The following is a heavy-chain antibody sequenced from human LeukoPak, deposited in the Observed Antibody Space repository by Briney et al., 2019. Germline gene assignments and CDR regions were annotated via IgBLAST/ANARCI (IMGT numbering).Heavy chain of an antibody. D-gene: IGHD3-9*01. CDR2: MNPNSGGT. V-gene: IGHV1-2*02. J-gene: IGHJ6*02. CDR3: ARGDILTGYRSLAPNYYYYYGMDV. CDR1: GYTFTSYD. Sequence: ASVKVSCKASGYTFTSYDINWVRQATGQGLEWMGWMNPNSGGTNYAQKFQGRVTMTRDTSISTAYMELSRLRSDDTAVYYCARGDILTGYRSLAPNYYYYYGMDVWGQGTTVTVSS.